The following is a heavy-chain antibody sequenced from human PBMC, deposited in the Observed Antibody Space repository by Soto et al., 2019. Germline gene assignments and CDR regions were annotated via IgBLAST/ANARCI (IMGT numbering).Heavy chain of an antibody. V-gene: IGHV3-30*18. CDR2: ISYDGSNK. J-gene: IGHJ4*02. CDR3: AKDQVGATTDY. D-gene: IGHD1-26*01. CDR1: GFTFSSYG. Sequence: GGSLRLSCAASGFTFSSYGMHWVRQAPGKGLEWVAVISYDGSNKYYADSVKGRFTISRDNSKNTLYLQMNSLRAEDTAVYYCAKDQVGATTDYWGQGTLVTVSS.